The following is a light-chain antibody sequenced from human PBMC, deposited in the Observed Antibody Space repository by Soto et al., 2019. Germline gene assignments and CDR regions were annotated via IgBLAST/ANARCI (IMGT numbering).Light chain of an antibody. J-gene: IGKJ5*01. CDR1: QSVSSSY. CDR2: DAS. CDR3: QQYGSSPPIT. Sequence: EIVLTQSPATLSLSPGERATLSCGASQSVSSSYLAWYQQKPGLAPRLLIYDASCRATGIPDGFIGSGCGTDFTLTISRLEPEDFAVYYCQQYGSSPPITFGRGTRLEIK. V-gene: IGKV3D-20*01.